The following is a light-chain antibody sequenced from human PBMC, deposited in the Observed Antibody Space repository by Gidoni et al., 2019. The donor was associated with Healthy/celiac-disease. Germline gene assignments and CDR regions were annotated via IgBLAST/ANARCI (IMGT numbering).Light chain of an antibody. Sequence: ELVLTQSPGTLACSPGERATLSCRASQSVSSSYLAWYHQKPGQAPRLLIYGASSRATGIPDRFSGSGSGTDFTLTISRLEPEDFAGYYCQKYGSSHVYAFGPGTKVDIK. V-gene: IGKV3-20*01. CDR3: QKYGSSHVYA. CDR1: QSVSSSY. CDR2: GAS. J-gene: IGKJ3*01.